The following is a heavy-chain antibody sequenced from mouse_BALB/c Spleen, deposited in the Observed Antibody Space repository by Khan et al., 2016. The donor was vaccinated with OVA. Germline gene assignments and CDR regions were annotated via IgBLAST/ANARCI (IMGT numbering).Heavy chain of an antibody. D-gene: IGHD3-2*02. J-gene: IGHJ3*01. Sequence: QVRLQQSGAELVRPGTSVQVSCKASGYAFTDYLIEWLKQRPGQGLEWIGVINPGSGDITYNEKFMDKATLIADKSSSTAYMQLTSLTSDDSAGYFCSRSGYGFGAYWGPGTLVTVSA. CDR2: INPGSGDI. CDR3: SRSGYGFGAY. V-gene: IGHV1-54*03. CDR1: GYAFTDYL.